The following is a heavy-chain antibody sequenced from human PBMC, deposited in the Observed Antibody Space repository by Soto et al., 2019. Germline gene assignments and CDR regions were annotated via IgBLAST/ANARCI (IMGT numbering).Heavy chain of an antibody. CDR1: GGSFSGYY. CDR3: AGGFPQIPMVRGANIDY. J-gene: IGHJ4*02. V-gene: IGHV4-34*01. CDR2: INHSGST. Sequence: SETLSLTCAVYGGSFSGYYWSWIRQPPGKGLEWIGEINHSGSTNYNASLKSRVTISVDTSKNQFSLKLSSVTAADTAVYYCAGGFPQIPMVRGANIDYWGQGTLITVSS. D-gene: IGHD3-10*01.